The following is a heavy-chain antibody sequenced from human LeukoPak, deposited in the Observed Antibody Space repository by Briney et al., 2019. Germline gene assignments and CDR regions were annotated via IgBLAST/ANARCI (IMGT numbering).Heavy chain of an antibody. CDR2: INPNSGGT. CDR1: GYTFTGYY. V-gene: IGHV1-2*02. J-gene: IGHJ4*02. Sequence: GASVKVSCKASGYTFTGYYMHWVRQAPGQGLEWMGWINPNSGGTNYAQKFQGRVTMTRDTSTSTVYMELSSLRSEDTAVYYCARQDYDFWSGYSYYFDYWGQGTLVTVSS. CDR3: ARQDYDFWSGYSYYFDY. D-gene: IGHD3-3*01.